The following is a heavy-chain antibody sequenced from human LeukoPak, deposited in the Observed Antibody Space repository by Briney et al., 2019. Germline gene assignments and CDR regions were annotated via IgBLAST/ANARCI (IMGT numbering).Heavy chain of an antibody. V-gene: IGHV4-4*07. J-gene: IGHJ6*02. CDR1: SGSISSYY. Sequence: SETLSRTCTVSSGSISSYYWSWIRQPAGKGLEWIGRIYTSGSTNYNPSLKSRVTMSVDTSKNQFSLKLSSVTAADTAVYYCARDRGTVYYYYGMDVWGQGTTVTVSS. CDR3: ARDRGTVYYYYGMDV. CDR2: IYTSGST. D-gene: IGHD4-17*01.